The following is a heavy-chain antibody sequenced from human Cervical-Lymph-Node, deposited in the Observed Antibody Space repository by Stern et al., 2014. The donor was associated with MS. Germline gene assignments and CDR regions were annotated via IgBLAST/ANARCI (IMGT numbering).Heavy chain of an antibody. CDR2: IYTSGST. D-gene: IGHD3-9*01. V-gene: IGHV4-61*02. J-gene: IGHJ6*02. CDR3: ARDCRLRYFDNYGMDV. Sequence: QVQLQESGPGLVKPSQTLSLTCTVSGGSISSGSYYWSWIRQPAGKGLEWIGRIYTSGSTNYNPSLKSRVTISVETSKNQFSLKLSSVTAADTAVYYCARDCRLRYFDNYGMDVWGQGTTVTVSS. CDR1: GGSISSGSYY.